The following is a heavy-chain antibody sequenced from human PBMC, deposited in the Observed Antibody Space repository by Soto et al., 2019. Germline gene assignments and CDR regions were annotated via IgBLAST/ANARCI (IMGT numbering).Heavy chain of an antibody. V-gene: IGHV3-11*01. CDR1: GFTFGNYY. Sequence: QVQLVESGGALVRPGGSLRLSCNVSGFTFGNYYMSWIRQAPGKGLESISYISSRGVTIYYADSAKGRFTISRDNAKNSLFLQMDSLRAEDTAVYYCARVTASGWFVNGRDYFDHWGQGTLVTVSS. CDR3: ARVTASGWFVNGRDYFDH. D-gene: IGHD6-19*01. CDR2: ISSRGVTI. J-gene: IGHJ4*02.